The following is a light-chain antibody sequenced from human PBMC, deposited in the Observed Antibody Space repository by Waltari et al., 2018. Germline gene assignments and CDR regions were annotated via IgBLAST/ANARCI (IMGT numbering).Light chain of an antibody. CDR3: LLYFGGVYWV. CDR2: RTD. J-gene: IGLJ3*02. Sequence: QTVVTQEPSLTVSPGGTVTLTCASSTGAVTSGHYPNWIQQKPGQAPRTLIYRTDKKRSGTPDRFSGSHLGAKSALTLSGAQPEDEAEYYCLLYFGGVYWVFGGGTKLTVL. CDR1: TGAVTSGHY. V-gene: IGLV7-43*01.